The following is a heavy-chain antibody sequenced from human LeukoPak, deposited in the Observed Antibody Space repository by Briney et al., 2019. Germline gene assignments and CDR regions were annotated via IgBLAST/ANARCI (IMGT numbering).Heavy chain of an antibody. V-gene: IGHV3-48*02. J-gene: IGHJ5*02. Sequence: PGGSLRLSCAASGFAFSSYSMNWVRQAPGKGLEWVSYISSSSSTIYYADSVKGRFTISRDNAKNSLYLQMNSLRDEDTAVYYCARGRYYCDSSGYFAWGQGTLVTVSS. CDR3: ARGRYYCDSSGYFA. CDR1: GFAFSSYS. CDR2: ISSSSSTI. D-gene: IGHD3-22*01.